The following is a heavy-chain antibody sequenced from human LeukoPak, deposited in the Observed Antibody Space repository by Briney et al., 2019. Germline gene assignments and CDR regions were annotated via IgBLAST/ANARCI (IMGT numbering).Heavy chain of an antibody. CDR2: INPNSGGT. CDR1: GYTFTGYY. Sequence: ASVKVSCKASGYTFTGYYMHWVRQAPGQGLEWMGWINPNSGGTNYAQKFQGRVTMTRDTSISTAYMELSRLRSDDTAVYYCARVGKYGDYALYYYYMDVWAKGTTVTISS. V-gene: IGHV1-2*02. D-gene: IGHD4-17*01. CDR3: ARVGKYGDYALYYYYMDV. J-gene: IGHJ6*03.